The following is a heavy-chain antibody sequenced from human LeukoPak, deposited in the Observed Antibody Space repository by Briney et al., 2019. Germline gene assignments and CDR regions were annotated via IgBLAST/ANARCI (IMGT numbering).Heavy chain of an antibody. D-gene: IGHD3-22*01. J-gene: IGHJ4*02. Sequence: GGSLRLSCAASGFTFSSYWMTWVRQAPGKGLEWVANIKQDGSEKYYVDSVKGRFTISRDNAKSSLYLQMNSLRAEDTAVYYCARGIVVHTGNYFDYWGQGTLVTVSS. CDR2: IKQDGSEK. CDR1: GFTFSSYW. V-gene: IGHV3-7*03. CDR3: ARGIVVHTGNYFDY.